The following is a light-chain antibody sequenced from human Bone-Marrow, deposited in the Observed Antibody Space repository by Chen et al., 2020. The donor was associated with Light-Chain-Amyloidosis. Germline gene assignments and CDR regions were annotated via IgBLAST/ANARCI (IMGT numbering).Light chain of an antibody. J-gene: IGLJ3*02. CDR3: SSYTRSAGWV. Sequence: HSALTQPASVSGSPGQSITISCTGTSSDFGGYNYVSCYQHHPGKAHKLMIYEISNRPSGVSNRYSVSKSGNTASLTISVIQAEDEADDYCSSYTRSAGWVFGGGTKLTVL. CDR1: SSDFGGYNY. CDR2: EIS. V-gene: IGLV2-14*01.